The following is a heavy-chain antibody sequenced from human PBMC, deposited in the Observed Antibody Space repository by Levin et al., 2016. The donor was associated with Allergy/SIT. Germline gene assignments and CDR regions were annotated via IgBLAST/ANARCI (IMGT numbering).Heavy chain of an antibody. V-gene: IGHV1-69*13. D-gene: IGHD5-24*01. Sequence: SVKVSCKASGGTFSSYAISWVRQAPGQGLEWMGGIIPIFGTANYAQKFQGRVTITADESTSTAYMELSSLRSEDTAVYYCARVRYRTPRTRRDGYNKERDYWGQGTLVTVSS. J-gene: IGHJ4*02. CDR1: GGTFSSYA. CDR2: IIPIFGTA. CDR3: ARVRYRTPRTRRDGYNKERDY.